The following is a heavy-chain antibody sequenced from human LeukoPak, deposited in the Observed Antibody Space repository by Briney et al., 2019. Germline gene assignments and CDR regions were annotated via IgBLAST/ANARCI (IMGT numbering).Heavy chain of an antibody. CDR3: ARGSGYGDY. CDR2: MYYSGST. V-gene: IGHV4-59*01. Sequence: SETLSPTCTVSGGSISSYYWSWIRQPPGKGLEWIGYMYYSGSTNYNPSLKSRVTISINTSKNQFSLRLSPVTAADTAVYYCARGSGYGDYWGQGTLVTVSS. CDR1: GGSISSYY. D-gene: IGHD5-12*01. J-gene: IGHJ4*02.